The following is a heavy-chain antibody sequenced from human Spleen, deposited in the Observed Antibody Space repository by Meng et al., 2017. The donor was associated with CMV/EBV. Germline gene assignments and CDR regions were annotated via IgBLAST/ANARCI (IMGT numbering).Heavy chain of an antibody. CDR1: GFTFSSYA. J-gene: IGHJ4*02. CDR2: IYSGGSST. CDR3: ANFDFWSGSVDY. V-gene: IGHV3-23*03. Sequence: GGSLRLSCAASGFTFSSYAMSWVRQAPGKGLEWVSVIYSGGSSTYYADSVKGRFTISRDNSKNTLYLQMNSLRAEDTAVYYYANFDFWSGSVDYWGQGTLVTVSS. D-gene: IGHD3-3*01.